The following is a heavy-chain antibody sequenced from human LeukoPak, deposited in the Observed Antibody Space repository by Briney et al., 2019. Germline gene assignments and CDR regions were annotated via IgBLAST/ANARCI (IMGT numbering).Heavy chain of an antibody. J-gene: IGHJ5*02. V-gene: IGHV3-53*01. CDR1: GFTVSSNY. D-gene: IGHD3-10*01. CDR3: AKDPGSGSYSPYNWFDP. CDR2: IYSGGST. Sequence: LTGGSLRLSCAASGFTVSSNYMSRVRQAPGKGLEWVSVIYSGGSTYYADSVKGRFTISRDNSKNTLYLQMNSLRAEDTAVYYCAKDPGSGSYSPYNWFDPWGQGTLVTVSS.